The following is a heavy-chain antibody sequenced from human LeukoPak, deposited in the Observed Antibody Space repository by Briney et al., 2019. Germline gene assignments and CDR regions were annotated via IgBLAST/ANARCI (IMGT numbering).Heavy chain of an antibody. V-gene: IGHV4-38-2*02. J-gene: IGHJ4*02. D-gene: IGHD6-19*01. CDR3: ARAYGYSSGWTFDY. CDR1: GYSISSGYY. Sequence: SETLSLTCTVSGYSISSGYYWGWIRQPPRKGLEWIGSIYHSGSTYYNPSLKSRVTISVDTSKNQFSLKLSSVTAADTAVYYCARAYGYSSGWTFDYWGQGTLVTVSS. CDR2: IYHSGST.